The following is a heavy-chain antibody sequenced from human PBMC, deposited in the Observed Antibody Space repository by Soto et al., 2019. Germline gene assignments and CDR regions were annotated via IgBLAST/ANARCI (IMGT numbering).Heavy chain of an antibody. V-gene: IGHV3-23*01. D-gene: IGHD6-19*01. CDR2: INYSGGHT. CDR3: AKGDRNSGWIS. J-gene: IGHJ4*02. CDR1: GFTFSSYT. Sequence: EVQLLESGGGLVQPGGSLRLSCAASGFTFSSYTMSWVRQAPGKGLEWVSAINYSGGHTYYAVSVKGRFTISRDNSKNTLFLQMNSLRAEDTAIYYCAKGDRNSGWISWGQGTLVTVSS.